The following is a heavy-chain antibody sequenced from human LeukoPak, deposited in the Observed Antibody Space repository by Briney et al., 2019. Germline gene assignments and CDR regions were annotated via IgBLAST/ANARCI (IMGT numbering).Heavy chain of an antibody. Sequence: SETLSLTCTVSGGSISSSSYYWGWIRQPPGKGLEWIGSIYYSGSTYHNPSLKSRVTISVDTSKNQFSLKLSSVTAADTAVYYCARAPASAYSNYVGWFDPWGQGTLVTVSS. CDR2: IYYSGST. CDR3: ARAPASAYSNYVGWFDP. J-gene: IGHJ5*02. CDR1: GGSISSSSYY. V-gene: IGHV4-39*07. D-gene: IGHD4-11*01.